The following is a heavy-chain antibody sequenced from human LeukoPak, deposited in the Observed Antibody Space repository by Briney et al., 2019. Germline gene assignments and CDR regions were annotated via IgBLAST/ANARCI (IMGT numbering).Heavy chain of an antibody. CDR3: TTDLSGSSDFDY. CDR1: GFTFSNAW. Sequence: GGSLRLSCAASGFTFSNAWMSWVRQAPGKGLEWVGRIKSKTDGGTPDYAAPVKGRFTISRDDSKNTLYLQMNSLKTEDTAVYYCTTDLSGSSDFDYWGQGTLVTVSS. D-gene: IGHD1-26*01. V-gene: IGHV3-15*01. CDR2: IKSKTDGGTP. J-gene: IGHJ4*02.